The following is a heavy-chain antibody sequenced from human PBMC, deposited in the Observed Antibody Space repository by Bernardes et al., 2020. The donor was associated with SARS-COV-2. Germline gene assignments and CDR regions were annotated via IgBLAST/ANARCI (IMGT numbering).Heavy chain of an antibody. CDR3: ATGAATYFYDSGGYYRIDY. D-gene: IGHD3-22*01. J-gene: IGHJ4*02. CDR1: GYSLTELS. Sequence: ASVKVSCKVSGYSLTELSLHWVRQAPGRGLEWMGGFDPEAGERIYAQKFQGRVSMTEDTSTDTAYMELGSLGSEDTAVYYCATGAATYFYDSGGYYRIDYWGQGTLVTVSS. V-gene: IGHV1-24*01. CDR2: FDPEAGER.